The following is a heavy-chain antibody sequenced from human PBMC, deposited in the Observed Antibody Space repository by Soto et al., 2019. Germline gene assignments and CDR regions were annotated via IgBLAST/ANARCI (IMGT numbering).Heavy chain of an antibody. V-gene: IGHV4-30-4*01. CDR1: GGSISSGDYY. J-gene: IGHJ6*02. CDR2: TYYSGST. CDR3: ASLGYSYGYDYYYGMDV. D-gene: IGHD5-18*01. Sequence: SETLSLTCTVSGGSISSGDYYWSWIRQPPGKGLEWIGYTYYSGSTYYNPSLKSRVTISVDTSKNQFSLKLSSATAADTAVYYCASLGYSYGYDYYYGMDVWGQGTTVTVSS.